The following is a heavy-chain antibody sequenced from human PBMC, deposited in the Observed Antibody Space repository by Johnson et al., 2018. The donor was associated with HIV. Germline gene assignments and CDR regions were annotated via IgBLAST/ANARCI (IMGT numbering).Heavy chain of an antibody. J-gene: IGHJ3*02. V-gene: IGHV3-7*05. Sequence: EVQLVESGGGLVKPGGSLRLSCADSKFTFTNYWMSWVRQAPGKGLEWVANINQDGSEKYYLDSVKGRFTVSRDNPKNSFYLQMNSLRADDTAVYYFARETRDDAFDIWGQGTMVTVSS. CDR3: ARETRDDAFDI. D-gene: IGHD4-11*01. CDR1: KFTFTNYW. CDR2: INQDGSEK.